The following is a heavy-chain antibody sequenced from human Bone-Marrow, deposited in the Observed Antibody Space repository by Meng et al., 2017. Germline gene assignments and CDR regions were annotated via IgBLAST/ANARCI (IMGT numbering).Heavy chain of an antibody. D-gene: IGHD6-13*01. CDR3: AASDLAAAGTSDY. CDR1: GFTLSSYS. CDR2: ISSSSSYI. J-gene: IGHJ4*02. Sequence: GGSLRLSCAASGFTLSSYSMNWVRQAPGKGLEWVSSISSSSSYIYYADSVKGRFTISRDNAKNSLYLQMNSLRAENTAVYYCAASDLAAAGTSDYWGQGTLVTVSS. V-gene: IGHV3-21*01.